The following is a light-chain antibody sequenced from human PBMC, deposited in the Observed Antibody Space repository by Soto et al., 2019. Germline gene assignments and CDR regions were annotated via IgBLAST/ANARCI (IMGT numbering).Light chain of an antibody. V-gene: IGKV3-20*01. CDR3: QQYGYLIT. J-gene: IGKJ5*01. CDR2: GGS. CDR1: QSVSSSY. Sequence: EIVLTQSPGTLSLSPGERATLSCRASQSVSSSYLAWHQHKPGLAPRLLIYGGSRRATGIPDRFSGSVSGTYFTLTISRLEPEDFSVYYCQQYGYLITFGQGTRLEIK.